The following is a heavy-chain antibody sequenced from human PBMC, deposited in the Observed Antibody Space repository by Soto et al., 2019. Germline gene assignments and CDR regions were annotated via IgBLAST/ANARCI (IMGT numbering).Heavy chain of an antibody. D-gene: IGHD7-27*01. CDR1: GFTFSSYS. CDR2: ISSSSSYI. CDR3: ARTKGEGERLTGASDY. Sequence: GGSLRLSCAASGFTFSSYSMNWVRQAPGKGLEWVSSISSSSSYIYYADSVKGRFTISRDNAKNSLYLQMNSLRAEDTAVYYCARTKGEGERLTGASDYWGQGTLVTVSS. J-gene: IGHJ4*02. V-gene: IGHV3-21*01.